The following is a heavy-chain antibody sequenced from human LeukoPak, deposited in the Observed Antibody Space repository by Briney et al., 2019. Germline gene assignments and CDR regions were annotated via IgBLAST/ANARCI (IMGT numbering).Heavy chain of an antibody. V-gene: IGHV3-9*01. J-gene: IGHJ4*02. CDR3: AKDTGYDSSGYYSAYDY. D-gene: IGHD3-22*01. CDR2: ISWNSGSI. CDR1: GFTFDDYA. Sequence: GGSLRLSCAASGFTFDDYAMHWVRQAPGKGLEWVSGISWNSGSIGYADSVKGRFTISRDNAKNSLYLRMNSLRAEDTALYYCAKDTGYDSSGYYSAYDYWGQGTLVTVSS.